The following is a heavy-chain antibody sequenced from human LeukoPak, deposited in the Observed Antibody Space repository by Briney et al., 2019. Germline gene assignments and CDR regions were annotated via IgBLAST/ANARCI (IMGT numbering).Heavy chain of an antibody. V-gene: IGHV4-30-2*01. CDR3: ARDGIGELFFDY. J-gene: IGHJ4*02. Sequence: SETPSLTCTVSGGSISSGGYYWSWIRQPPGKGLEWIGYIYHSGSTYYNPSLKSRVTISVDRSKNQFSLKLSSVTAADTAVYYCARDGIGELFFDYWGQGTLVTVSS. D-gene: IGHD3-10*01. CDR2: IYHSGST. CDR1: GGSISSGGYY.